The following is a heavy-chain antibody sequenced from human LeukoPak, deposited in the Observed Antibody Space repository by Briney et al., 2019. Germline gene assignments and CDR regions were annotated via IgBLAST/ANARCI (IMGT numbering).Heavy chain of an antibody. CDR1: GGSFSVYY. Sequence: SETLSLTCAVYGGSFSVYYWSWIRQPPGKGLEWIGEINHSGSTNYNPSLKSRVTISVDTSKNQFSLKLSSVTAADTAVYYCARGFFCSSTSCYLTDYWGQGTLVTVSS. V-gene: IGHV4-34*01. D-gene: IGHD2-2*01. CDR3: ARGFFCSSTSCYLTDY. CDR2: INHSGST. J-gene: IGHJ4*02.